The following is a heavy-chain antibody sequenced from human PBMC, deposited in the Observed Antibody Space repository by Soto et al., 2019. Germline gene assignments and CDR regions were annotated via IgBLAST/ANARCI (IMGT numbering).Heavy chain of an antibody. CDR1: GYTFTSYG. D-gene: IGHD6-13*01. Sequence: ASVKVSCKASGYTFTSYGISWVRQAPGQGLEWMGWISAYNGNTNYAQKLQGRVTMTTDTSTSPVYLGLRSLIFDYTAFFYCARFSPLLPIAAAHYGMDVWGKGTRVTVSS. CDR3: ARFSPLLPIAAAHYGMDV. V-gene: IGHV1-18*04. CDR2: ISAYNGNT. J-gene: IGHJ6*04.